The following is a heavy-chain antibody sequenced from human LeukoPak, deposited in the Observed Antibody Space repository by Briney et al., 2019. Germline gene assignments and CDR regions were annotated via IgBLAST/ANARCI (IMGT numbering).Heavy chain of an antibody. V-gene: IGHV3-30*04. CDR3: ARDSGYSSGWHRAFDI. J-gene: IGHJ3*02. Sequence: PGGSLRLSCAASGFTFSSYAMHWVRQAPGKGLEWVAVISYDGSNKYYADSVKGRFTISRDNSKNTLYLQMNGLRAEDTAVYYCARDSGYSSGWHRAFDIWGQGTMVTVSS. CDR1: GFTFSSYA. D-gene: IGHD6-19*01. CDR2: ISYDGSNK.